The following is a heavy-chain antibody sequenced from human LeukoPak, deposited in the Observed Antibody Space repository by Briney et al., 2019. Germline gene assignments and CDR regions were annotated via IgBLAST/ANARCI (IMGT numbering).Heavy chain of an antibody. CDR3: ARDSITGDNSLDY. CDR2: IVGDGSNA. D-gene: IGHD7-27*01. J-gene: IGHJ4*02. V-gene: IGHV3-33*05. Sequence: GRSLRLSCAASGFTFSTYGMQWVRQAPGKGLEWVAVIVGDGSNAHYADSVRGRFTVSRDNSKNTLYLQTNSLRAEDTAVYYCARDSITGDNSLDYWGRGTLVTVSS. CDR1: GFTFSTYG.